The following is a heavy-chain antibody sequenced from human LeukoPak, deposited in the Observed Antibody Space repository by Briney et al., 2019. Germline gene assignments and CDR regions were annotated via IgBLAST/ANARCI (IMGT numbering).Heavy chain of an antibody. V-gene: IGHV4-34*01. J-gene: IGHJ4*02. CDR3: ARSGFGYSSGWYVRAYYFDY. CDR2: INHSGST. D-gene: IGHD6-19*01. CDR1: GGSFSGYY. Sequence: ASETLSLTCAVYGGSFSGYYWSWIRQPPGKGLEWIGEINHSGSTNYNPSLKSRVTISVDTSKNQFSLKLSSVTAADTAVYYRARSGFGYSSGWYVRAYYFDYWGQGTLVTVSS.